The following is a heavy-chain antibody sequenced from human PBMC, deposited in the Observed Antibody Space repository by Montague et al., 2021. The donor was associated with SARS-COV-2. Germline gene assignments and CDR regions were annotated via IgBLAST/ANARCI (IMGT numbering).Heavy chain of an antibody. CDR2: IYHSGST. Sequence: SETLSLTCTVPGYSISSGYYWSWIRQPPGKGLEWIGSIYHSGSTYYNPSLKSRVTISVDTSKNQFSLKLSSVTAADTAVYYCAVNSNYYYYYGMDVWGQGTTVAVSS. CDR3: AVNSNYYYYYGMDV. CDR1: GYSISSGYY. D-gene: IGHD4-11*01. J-gene: IGHJ6*02. V-gene: IGHV4-38-2*02.